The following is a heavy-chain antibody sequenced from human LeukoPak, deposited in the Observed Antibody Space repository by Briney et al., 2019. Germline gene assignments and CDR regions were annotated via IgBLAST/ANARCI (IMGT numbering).Heavy chain of an antibody. J-gene: IGHJ5*02. CDR3: ATGVSSSSGYNWFDP. CDR1: GYTFTDYY. D-gene: IGHD6-6*01. V-gene: IGHV1-69-2*01. CDR2: VDPEDGET. Sequence: ATVRISCKVSGYTFTDYYMHWVQQAPGKGLEWMGLVDPEDGETIYAEKFQGRVTITADMSTDTAYMELSSLRSEDTAVYYCATGVSSSSGYNWFDPWGQGTLVTVSS.